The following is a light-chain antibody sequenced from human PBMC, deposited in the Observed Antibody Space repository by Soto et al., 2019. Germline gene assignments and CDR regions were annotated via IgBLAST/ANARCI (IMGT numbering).Light chain of an antibody. CDR3: QAWDSSIHVV. CDR1: KLGDQY. CDR2: QNT. V-gene: IGLV3-1*01. Sequence: SYELTQPPSVSVSPGQTASITCSGNKLGDQYSSWYQQKPGQSPVLVIYQNTKRPSGIPERFSGSNSGNTATLTISGTQAVDEADYYCQAWDSSIHVVFGGGTKVTVL. J-gene: IGLJ2*01.